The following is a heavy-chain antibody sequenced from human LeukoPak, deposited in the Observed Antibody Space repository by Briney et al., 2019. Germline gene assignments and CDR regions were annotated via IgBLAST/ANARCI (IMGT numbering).Heavy chain of an antibody. V-gene: IGHV4-39*01. CDR1: GGSISSSNYD. CDR3: ARAVVGLHFDY. D-gene: IGHD6-19*01. Sequence: PSETLSLTCTVVGGSISSSNYDWGWIRQPPGKGLEWIGNIYYSGRTNYNPSLKSRVTMSVDTSKNQFSLELSSVTATDTAVYYCARAVVGLHFDYWGQGILVTASS. J-gene: IGHJ4*02. CDR2: IYYSGRT.